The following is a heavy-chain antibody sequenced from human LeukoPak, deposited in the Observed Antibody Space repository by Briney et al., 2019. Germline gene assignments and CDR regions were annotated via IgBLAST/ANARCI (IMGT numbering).Heavy chain of an antibody. CDR2: IFPIGSA. CDR3: ARRNHYFYYMDV. V-gene: IGHV4-4*09. J-gene: IGHJ6*03. Sequence: SETLSLTCTVSGGSISSYYWSWIRQSPVKGLEWIGYIFPIGSAFYNPSLESRVTISLDTSENQFSMRLSSVTAADTAVYYCARRNHYFYYMDVWGKGTTVTVSS. CDR1: GGSISSYY.